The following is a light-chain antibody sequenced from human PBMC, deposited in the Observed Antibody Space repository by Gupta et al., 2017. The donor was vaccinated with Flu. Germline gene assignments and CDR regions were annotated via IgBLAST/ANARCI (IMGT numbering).Light chain of an antibody. J-gene: IGKJ4*01. CDR2: GGF. V-gene: IGKV3D-15*01. Sequence: DIVLPQSPAPLSASPGERVTLSCRASQTVNRNLAWLQQRPGQSPRLIIYGGFNRATGIPARFSGSGSGTDFVLTISSLQSVDFAVYYCKHYNNWPSFGGGTKVEFK. CDR1: QTVNRN. CDR3: KHYNNWPS.